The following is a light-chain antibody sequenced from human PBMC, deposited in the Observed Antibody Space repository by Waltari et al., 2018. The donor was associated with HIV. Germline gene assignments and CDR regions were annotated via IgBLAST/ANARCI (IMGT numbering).Light chain of an antibody. CDR3: SSLTNSATLSVL. Sequence: QFAPTQPASVSGSPGQSITVPCTGTNRAIGSYNYFSWYQQHPGKAPKLIIYEVSNRPSRVSNRFSGSKSGNTASLTISGLQAEDEADYFCSSLTNSATLSVLFGGGTKLTVL. J-gene: IGLJ3*02. CDR1: NRAIGSYNY. V-gene: IGLV2-14*01. CDR2: EVS.